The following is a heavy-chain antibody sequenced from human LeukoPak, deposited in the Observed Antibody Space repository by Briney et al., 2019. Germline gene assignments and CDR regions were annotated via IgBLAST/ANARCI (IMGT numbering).Heavy chain of an antibody. CDR2: IYPGDSDT. D-gene: IGHD3-10*01. CDR1: GYSFASYW. J-gene: IGHJ4*02. Sequence: HGESLKISCKGSGYSFASYWIGWVRQMPGKGLEWMGIIYPGDSDTTYSPSFQGQVTISADKSISTAYLQWSSLKASDTAMYYCARPNYYSSGSYSIWYFDYWGQGTLVTVSS. V-gene: IGHV5-51*01. CDR3: ARPNYYSSGSYSIWYFDY.